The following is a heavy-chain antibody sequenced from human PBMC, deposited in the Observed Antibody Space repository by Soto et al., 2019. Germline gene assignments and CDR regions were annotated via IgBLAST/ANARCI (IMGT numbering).Heavy chain of an antibody. J-gene: IGHJ6*02. CDR1: GGSISSGGYY. Sequence: SETLSLTCTVSGGSISSGGYYWSWIRQHPGKGLEWIGYIYYSGSTYYNPSLKSRVTISVDTSKNQFSLKLSSVTAADTAVYYCARHLDIVVVGASYYSGMDVWGQGTTVTVSS. D-gene: IGHD2-2*01. CDR2: IYYSGST. CDR3: ARHLDIVVVGASYYSGMDV. V-gene: IGHV4-31*03.